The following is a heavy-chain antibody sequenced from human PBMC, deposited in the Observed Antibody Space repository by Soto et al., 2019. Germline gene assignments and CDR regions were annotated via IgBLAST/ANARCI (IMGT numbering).Heavy chain of an antibody. V-gene: IGHV3-30*18. Sequence: QVQLVESGGGVVQPGRSLRLSCAASGFTFSKYDMHWVRQAPGKGLEWVAVISYDGSNKYYADSVKGRFTISRDNSRNTLYLQMNSLRVEDTAVYYCAKDPRPIFSSGWSPFDYWGQGTLVTVSS. CDR3: AKDPRPIFSSGWSPFDY. J-gene: IGHJ4*02. D-gene: IGHD6-19*01. CDR2: ISYDGSNK. CDR1: GFTFSKYD.